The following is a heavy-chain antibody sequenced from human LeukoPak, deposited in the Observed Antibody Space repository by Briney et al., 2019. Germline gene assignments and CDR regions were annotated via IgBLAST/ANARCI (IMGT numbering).Heavy chain of an antibody. V-gene: IGHV1-18*01. D-gene: IGHD1-20*01. CDR2: ISAYNGNT. CDR3: ARDQEGDEYNWNDRTGAFDI. CDR1: GYTFTSYG. J-gene: IGHJ3*02. Sequence: ASVKVSCKASGYTFTSYGISWVRQAPGQGLEWMGWISAYNGNTNYAQKLQGRVTMTTDTSTSTAYMELRSLRSDDTAVYYCARDQEGDEYNWNDRTGAFDIWGQGTMVTVSS.